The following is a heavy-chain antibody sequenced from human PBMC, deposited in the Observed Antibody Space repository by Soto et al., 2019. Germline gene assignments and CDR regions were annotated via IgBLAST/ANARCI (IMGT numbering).Heavy chain of an antibody. J-gene: IGHJ3*02. Sequence: SETLSLTCTVSGGPINSPGYYWTWIRQHPGKGLEWIGFIYYSGSTYYNPSLKSRTTISINTSKKQFSLELSSVTAADTAMYHCARGSSGDFWRGSYAFDIWGQGTMVTVSS. CDR1: GGPINSPGYY. CDR3: ARGSSGDFWRGSYAFDI. D-gene: IGHD3-3*01. V-gene: IGHV4-31*02. CDR2: IYYSGST.